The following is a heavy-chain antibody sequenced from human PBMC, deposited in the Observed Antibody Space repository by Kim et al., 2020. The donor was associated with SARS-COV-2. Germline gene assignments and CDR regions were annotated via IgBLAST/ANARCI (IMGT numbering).Heavy chain of an antibody. Sequence: SQTLSLTCAISGDSVSSNSAAWNWIRQSPSRGLEWLGRTYYRSKWYNDYAVSVKSRITINPDTSKNQFSLQLNSVTPEDTAVYYCARCVVPQEQQLVKGVCKGGFDYWGQGTLVTVSS. J-gene: IGHJ4*02. V-gene: IGHV6-1*01. D-gene: IGHD6-13*01. CDR3: ARCVVPQEQQLVKGVCKGGFDY. CDR1: GDSVSSNSAA. CDR2: TYYRSKWYN.